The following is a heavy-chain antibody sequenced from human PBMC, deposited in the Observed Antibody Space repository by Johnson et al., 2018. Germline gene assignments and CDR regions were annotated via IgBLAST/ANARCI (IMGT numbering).Heavy chain of an antibody. J-gene: IGHJ6*03. CDR1: GFTFGDYA. D-gene: IGHD2-15*01. CDR3: TKDEAYCSGGSCRYYYYMDV. CDR2: IRSKAYGGTT. Sequence: VQLVESGGGVVQPGRSLRLSCTASGFTFGDYAMSWFRQAPGKGLAWVGFIRSKAYGGTTEYAASVKGRFTNSRDDSKSSAYLQMNSLKTEDTAVDYFTKDEAYCSGGSCRYYYYMDVWGKGTTVTVSS. V-gene: IGHV3-49*03.